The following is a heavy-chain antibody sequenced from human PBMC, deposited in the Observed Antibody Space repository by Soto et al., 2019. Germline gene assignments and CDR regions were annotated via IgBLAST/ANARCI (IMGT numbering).Heavy chain of an antibody. J-gene: IGHJ4*02. CDR2: ITGCGGST. CDR3: VRILKTSNSPVGYFDY. Sequence: EVQLLESGVGLVQPGGSLRLSCAASGFTFDSYAMTWVRQSPGKGPEWVSSITGCGGSTYYVVSVKGRLTISRDNSKNTLYLQMNSLRVEDTAVYYCVRILKTSNSPVGYFDYWGQGTLVTVSS. CDR1: GFTFDSYA. V-gene: IGHV3-23*01. D-gene: IGHD2-2*01.